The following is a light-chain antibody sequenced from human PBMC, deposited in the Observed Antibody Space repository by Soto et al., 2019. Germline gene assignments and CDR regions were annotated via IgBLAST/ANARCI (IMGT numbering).Light chain of an antibody. Sequence: DIVMTQSPVTLSLSPGGRATLSCRASQSISSNYLAWYQQKPGQSPRLLIYGASSRATGIPDRFSGRGSGTDFTRTISRLEPEDFAVYFCQQYGTSPRTFGQGTKVDIK. J-gene: IGKJ1*01. CDR2: GAS. V-gene: IGKV3-20*01. CDR3: QQYGTSPRT. CDR1: QSISSNY.